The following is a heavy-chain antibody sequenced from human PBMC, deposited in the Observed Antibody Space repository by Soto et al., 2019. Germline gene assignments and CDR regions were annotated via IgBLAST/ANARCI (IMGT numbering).Heavy chain of an antibody. Sequence: PLETLSLTCAVYGGSFSGYYWSWIRQPPGKGLEWIGEINHSGSTNYNPSLKSRVTISVDTSKNQFSLKLSSVTAADTAVYYCARGVLAYFSYYYYGMDVWGQGTTVTVSS. J-gene: IGHJ6*02. D-gene: IGHD3-10*01. CDR2: INHSGST. CDR1: GGSFSGYY. CDR3: ARGVLAYFSYYYYGMDV. V-gene: IGHV4-34*01.